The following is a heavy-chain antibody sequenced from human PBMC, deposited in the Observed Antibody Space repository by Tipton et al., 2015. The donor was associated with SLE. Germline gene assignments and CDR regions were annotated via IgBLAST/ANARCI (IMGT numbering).Heavy chain of an antibody. J-gene: IGHJ6*02. V-gene: IGHV4-39*07. Sequence: TLSLTCTVSGGSISSSSYYWGWIRQPPGRGLEWIWSIYYSGSTYYNPSLKSRVTISVDTSKNQFSLKLSSVTAADTAVYYCARDMGPYSSSWYGGLDYYYYGMDVWGQGTTVTVSS. CDR3: ARDMGPYSSSWYGGLDYYYYGMDV. D-gene: IGHD6-13*01. CDR2: IYYSGST. CDR1: GGSISSSSYY.